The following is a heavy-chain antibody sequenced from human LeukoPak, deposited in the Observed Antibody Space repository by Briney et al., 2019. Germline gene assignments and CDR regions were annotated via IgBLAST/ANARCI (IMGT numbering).Heavy chain of an antibody. J-gene: IGHJ5*02. D-gene: IGHD2-2*01. V-gene: IGHV4-34*12. CDR2: IINVVST. CDR1: GGSFSGYY. Sequence: SETMSLTCAVYGGSFSGYYWSWIRQPPGKGLEWIGEIINVVSTNYNPSLKSRVTISVDTSKNQFSLKLSSVTAADTAVYYCARRKRSGCSSTSCLLNWFDPWGQGTLVTVSS. CDR3: ARRKRSGCSSTSCLLNWFDP.